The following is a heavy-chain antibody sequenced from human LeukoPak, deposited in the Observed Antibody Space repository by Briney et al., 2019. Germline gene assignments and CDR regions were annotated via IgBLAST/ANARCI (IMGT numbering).Heavy chain of an antibody. CDR3: ARAYYYDSSGYPSNKYYFDY. V-gene: IGHV4-59*08. CDR1: GDSISSYY. Sequence: SETLSLTCTVSGDSISSYYWSWIRQPPGKGLEWIGYIYYSGSTNYNPSLKSRVTISVDTSKNQFSLKLSSVTAADTAVYYCARAYYYDSSGYPSNKYYFDYWGQGTLVTVSS. J-gene: IGHJ4*02. D-gene: IGHD3-22*01. CDR2: IYYSGST.